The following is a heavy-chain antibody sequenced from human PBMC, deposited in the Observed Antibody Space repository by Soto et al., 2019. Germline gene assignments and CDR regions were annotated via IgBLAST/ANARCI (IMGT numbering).Heavy chain of an antibody. D-gene: IGHD3-10*01. Sequence: SETLSLTCTVSGGSISSSSYYWGWIRQPPGKGLEWIGSIYYSGSTYYNPSLKSRVTISVDTSKNQFSLKLSSVTAADTAVYYCASSMVRGVYYYYYGMDVWGQGTTVTASS. CDR1: GGSISSSSYY. J-gene: IGHJ6*02. CDR3: ASSMVRGVYYYYYGMDV. CDR2: IYYSGST. V-gene: IGHV4-39*01.